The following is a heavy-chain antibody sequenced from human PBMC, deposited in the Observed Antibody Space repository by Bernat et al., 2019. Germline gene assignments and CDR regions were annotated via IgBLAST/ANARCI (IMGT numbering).Heavy chain of an antibody. Sequence: EVQLVESGGGLVQPGGSLRLSCAASGFTFSSYDMHWVRQATGKGLEWVSAIVTAGDPYYPGSVKGRFTISRENAKNSLYLQMNSLRAGDTAVYYCARGTGRERRPNDWYFDLWGRGTLVTVSS. J-gene: IGHJ2*01. D-gene: IGHD3-10*01. CDR1: GFTFSSYD. V-gene: IGHV3-13*05. CDR2: IVTAGDP. CDR3: ARGTGRERRPNDWYFDL.